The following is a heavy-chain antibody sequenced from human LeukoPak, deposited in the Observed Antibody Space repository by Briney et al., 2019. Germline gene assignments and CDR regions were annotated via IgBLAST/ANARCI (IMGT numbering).Heavy chain of an antibody. CDR1: GFTFSSYS. Sequence: PGGSLRLSCAASGFTFSSYSMNWVRQAPGKGLEWISYISTSSSTIYYADSVKGRFTISRHTSKNTLYLQMNSLRAEDTAVYYCARVGDEVAYTRGYLDHWGQGTLVTVSS. D-gene: IGHD3-16*01. V-gene: IGHV3-48*01. CDR2: ISTSSSTI. J-gene: IGHJ4*02. CDR3: ARVGDEVAYTRGYLDH.